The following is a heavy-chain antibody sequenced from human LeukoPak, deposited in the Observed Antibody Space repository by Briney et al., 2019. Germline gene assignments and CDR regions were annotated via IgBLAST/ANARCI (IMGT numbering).Heavy chain of an antibody. J-gene: IGHJ5*02. V-gene: IGHV4-59*08. CDR2: IYYSGST. CDR3: ARSLLGYSSSWHWFDP. Sequence: SETLSLTCTVSGGSISSYYWSWIRQPPGKGLEWIGYIYYSGSTNCNPSLKSRVTISVDTSKNQFSLKLSSVTAADTAVYYCARSLLGYSSSWHWFDPWGQGTLVTVSS. D-gene: IGHD6-13*01. CDR1: GGSISSYY.